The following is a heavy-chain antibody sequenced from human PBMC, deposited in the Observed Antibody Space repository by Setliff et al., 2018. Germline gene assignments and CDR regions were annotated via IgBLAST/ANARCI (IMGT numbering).Heavy chain of an antibody. V-gene: IGHV4-61*02. Sequence: SETLSLTCTVSGGSISNANYYWSWIRQPAGKGLEWIGRIYTHAGGSTIYNPSLKSRVTISVDTSKNQFSLKLSSVTAADTAVYYCAREWDYYGSGSYYTSFDIWGQGTMVTVSS. CDR1: GGSISNANYY. CDR2: IYTHAGGST. D-gene: IGHD3-10*01. CDR3: AREWDYYGSGSYYTSFDI. J-gene: IGHJ3*02.